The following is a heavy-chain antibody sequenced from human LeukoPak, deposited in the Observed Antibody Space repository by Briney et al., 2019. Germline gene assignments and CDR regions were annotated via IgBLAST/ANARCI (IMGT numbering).Heavy chain of an antibody. CDR1: GFTFSSYA. J-gene: IGHJ4*02. CDR3: AKWQGSGNYVDY. Sequence: PGRSLRLSCAASGFTFSSYAMHWVRQAPGKGLEWVAVISYDGSNKYYADSVKGRFTISRDNSKNTLYLQMNNLRVEDTAVYYCAKWQGSGNYVDYWGQGTLVTVSS. CDR2: ISYDGSNK. V-gene: IGHV3-30-3*02. D-gene: IGHD1-26*01.